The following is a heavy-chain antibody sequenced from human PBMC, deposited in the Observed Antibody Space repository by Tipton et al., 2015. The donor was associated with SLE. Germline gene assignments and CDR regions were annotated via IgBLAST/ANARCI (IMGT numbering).Heavy chain of an antibody. CDR1: GFTLRSYW. CDR3: VRGGVDRRVDWFDP. CDR2: IRQDGIEK. J-gene: IGHJ5*02. Sequence: SGFTLRSYWMNWVRQAPGKGLECVANIRQDGIEKHYVDSVKGRFTISRDNAKNSLYLQMNTLRAEDTAVYYCVRGGVDRRVDWFDPWGQGTLVTVSS. D-gene: IGHD5-12*01. V-gene: IGHV3-7*01.